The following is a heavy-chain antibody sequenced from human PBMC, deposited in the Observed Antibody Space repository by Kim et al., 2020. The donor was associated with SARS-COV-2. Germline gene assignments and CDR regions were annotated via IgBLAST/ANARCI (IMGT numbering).Heavy chain of an antibody. Sequence: GGSLRLSCVASGFTFRNYAMSWVRKAPGKGLEWVSGIRGNGDRTYNADSVKGRFTISRDNSKNMLYLQMNSLRAEDTAVYYCAKSPDLGQGSGGSCGYFDPWGQGTLVTVSS. CDR3: AKSPDLGQGSGGSCGYFDP. J-gene: IGHJ5*01. CDR2: IRGNGDRT. V-gene: IGHV3-23*01. CDR1: GFTFRNYA. D-gene: IGHD2-15*01.